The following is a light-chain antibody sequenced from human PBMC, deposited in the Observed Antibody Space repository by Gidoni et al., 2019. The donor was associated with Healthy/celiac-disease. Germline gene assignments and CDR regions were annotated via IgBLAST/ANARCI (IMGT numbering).Light chain of an antibody. CDR3: CSYAGSSTLV. CDR1: SRDVVSYNL. Sequence: QSSLTQPASLSCSPGQSITISCTGTSRDVVSYNLVSWYQQHPGKAPKLMIYEGSKRPSGVSNRVSGSKSGNTASMTISGIQAEDEADYYCCSYAGSSTLVFGGGTKLTVL. V-gene: IGLV2-23*01. CDR2: EGS. J-gene: IGLJ2*01.